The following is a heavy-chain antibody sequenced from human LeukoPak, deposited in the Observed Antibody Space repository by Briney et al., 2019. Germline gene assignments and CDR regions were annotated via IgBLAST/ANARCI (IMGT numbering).Heavy chain of an antibody. Sequence: SETLSLTCTVSGGSISSGSYYWGWIRQPPGKGLEWIGSIYYSGSTYYDPSLKSRVTISVDTSKNQFSLSLSSVTAADTAVYYCARDRSLVGGVDYWGQGTLVTVSS. CDR2: IYYSGST. V-gene: IGHV4-39*07. D-gene: IGHD3-16*01. CDR1: GGSISSGSYY. J-gene: IGHJ4*02. CDR3: ARDRSLVGGVDY.